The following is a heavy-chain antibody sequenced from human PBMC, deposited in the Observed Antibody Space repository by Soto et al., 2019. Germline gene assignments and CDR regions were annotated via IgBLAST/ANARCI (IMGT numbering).Heavy chain of an antibody. CDR1: GFTFDDYA. D-gene: IGHD1-7*01. CDR3: AKEGLELDFDY. V-gene: IGHV3-9*01. J-gene: IGHJ4*02. CDR2: ISWNRGSI. Sequence: EVQLVESGGGLVQPGRSLRLSCAASGFTFDDYAMHWVRQAPGKGLEWVSGISWNRGSIGYADSVKGRFTISRDNAKNSLYLQMNSLSAEETALFYCAKEGLELDFDYCGQGTLVTVSS.